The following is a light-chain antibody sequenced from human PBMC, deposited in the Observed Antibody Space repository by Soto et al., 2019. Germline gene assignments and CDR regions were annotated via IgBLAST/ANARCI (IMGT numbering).Light chain of an antibody. Sequence: QSVLTQPPSASGTPGQSVTISCSGSSSNIGINTVNWYQQLPGTAPKLLIYSSNQRPSGVPDRFSGSKSGTSASLAISGLQSEDEADYYCAAWDDSLNGPVFGTGTKLTVL. V-gene: IGLV1-44*01. CDR3: AAWDDSLNGPV. CDR2: SSN. J-gene: IGLJ1*01. CDR1: SSNIGINT.